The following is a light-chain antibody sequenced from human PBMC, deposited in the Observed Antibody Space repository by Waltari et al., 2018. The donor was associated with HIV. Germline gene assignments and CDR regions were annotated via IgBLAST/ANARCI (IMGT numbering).Light chain of an antibody. CDR1: SSDVGTSNY. V-gene: IGLV2-11*01. CDR3: CSYAGSSFYV. CDR2: DVS. J-gene: IGLJ1*01. Sequence: QSALTQPRSVSGSPGQSVTISCTGTSSDVGTSNYVSWYHQHPGKAPKLILYDVSKRPSGVPDRFSGSKSGNTASLTISGLRVEDEVDYYCCSYAGSSFYVFGTGTQVTVL.